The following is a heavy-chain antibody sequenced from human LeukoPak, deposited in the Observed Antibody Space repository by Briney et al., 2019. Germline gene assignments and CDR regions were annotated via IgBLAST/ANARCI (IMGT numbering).Heavy chain of an antibody. J-gene: IGHJ4*02. CDR3: ARGQPGVAAAGNLDY. CDR2: IWSDGNNK. D-gene: IGHD6-13*01. CDR1: GFTFSSYA. V-gene: IGHV3-33*01. Sequence: GESLRLSCAASGFTFSSYAMHWVRQAPGKGLEWVAIIWSDGNNKYYADSVEGRFTISRDTSKNTLFLQMNSLRAEDTAVYYCARGQPGVAAAGNLDYWGQGTLVTVSS.